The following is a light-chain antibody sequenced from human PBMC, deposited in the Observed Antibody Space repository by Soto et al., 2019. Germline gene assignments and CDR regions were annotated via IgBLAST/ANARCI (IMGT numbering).Light chain of an antibody. Sequence: DILMTQSPATVSVSLGDSVSLSCRAKESIANNLAWYQQKPGQPPRLLIYSASTRAPGIPARVSRGGSGTQFPLTISSLQSEDFALYYWHQYNEWPRGTFGPGPKVEV. CDR1: ESIANN. J-gene: IGKJ1*01. CDR2: SAS. CDR3: HQYNEWPRGT. V-gene: IGKV3D-15*01.